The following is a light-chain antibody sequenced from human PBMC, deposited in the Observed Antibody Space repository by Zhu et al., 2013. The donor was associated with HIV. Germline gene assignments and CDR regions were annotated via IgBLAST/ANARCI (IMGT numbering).Light chain of an antibody. Sequence: QSALTQPASVSGSPGHSITISCTGTSSDVGGYNYVSWYQQHPGKAPELMIYQVSNRPSGVSDRFSGSKSGNTASLTISGLRAEDEADYYCSSYTRTSTRIFGGGTQVTVL. J-gene: IGLJ2*01. CDR2: QVS. V-gene: IGLV2-14*01. CDR3: SSYTRTSTRI. CDR1: SSDVGGYNY.